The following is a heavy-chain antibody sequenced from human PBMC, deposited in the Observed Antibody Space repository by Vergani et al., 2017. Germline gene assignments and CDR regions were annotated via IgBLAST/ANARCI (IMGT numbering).Heavy chain of an antibody. D-gene: IGHD3-3*01. CDR3: TTDYLHDFWSGSNWFDP. CDR1: GFTFSNAW. Sequence: EVQLVESGGGLVKPGGSLRLSCAASGFTFSNAWMNWVRQTPGRGLEWVGRIKSKTDGGTTDYAAPVKGRFTISRDDSKNTLYLQMNSLKTEDTAVYYCTTDYLHDFWSGSNWFDPWGQGTLVTVSS. CDR2: IKSKTDGGTT. V-gene: IGHV3-15*01. J-gene: IGHJ5*02.